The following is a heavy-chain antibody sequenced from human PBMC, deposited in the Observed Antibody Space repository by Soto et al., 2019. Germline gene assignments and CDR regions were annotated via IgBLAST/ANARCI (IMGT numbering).Heavy chain of an antibody. CDR2: ISYDGSNK. D-gene: IGHD3-22*01. CDR1: GFTFSSYA. J-gene: IGHJ3*02. V-gene: IGHV3-30-3*01. Sequence: QVPLVESGGGVVQPGRSLRLSCAASGFTFSSYAMHWVRQAPGKGLEWVAVISYDGSNKYYADSVKGRFTISRDNSKNTLYLQMNSLRPEDTAVYYCARGGYYDSSGSDASDIWGQGTMVTVSS. CDR3: ARGGYYDSSGSDASDI.